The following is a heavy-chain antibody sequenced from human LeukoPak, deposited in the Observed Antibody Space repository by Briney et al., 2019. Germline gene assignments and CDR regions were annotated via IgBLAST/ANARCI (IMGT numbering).Heavy chain of an antibody. CDR3: TTSPVPGLDY. V-gene: IGHV3-15*01. D-gene: IGHD6-19*01. CDR1: GFTFSNAW. Sequence: KAGGSLRLSCAASGFTFSNAWMSWVRQAPGKGLEWVGRIKSKTDGGTTDYAAPVKGRFTISRDDSKNIFYLQMNSLKTEDTAVYYCTTSPVPGLDYWGQGTLVTVSS. J-gene: IGHJ4*02. CDR2: IKSKTDGGTT.